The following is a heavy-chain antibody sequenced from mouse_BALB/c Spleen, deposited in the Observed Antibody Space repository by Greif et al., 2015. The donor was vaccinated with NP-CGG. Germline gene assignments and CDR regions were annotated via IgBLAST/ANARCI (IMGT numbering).Heavy chain of an antibody. D-gene: IGHD1-1*02. CDR3: ARVLWYAMDY. V-gene: IGHV5-9-4*01. Sequence: EVKLMESGGGLVKPGGSLKLSCAASGFTFSSYAMSWVRQSPEKRLEWVAEISSGGSYTYYPDTVTGRFTISRDNAKNTLYLEMSSLRSEDTAMYYCARVLWYAMDYWGQGTSVTVSS. J-gene: IGHJ4*01. CDR2: ISSGGSYT. CDR1: GFTFSSYA.